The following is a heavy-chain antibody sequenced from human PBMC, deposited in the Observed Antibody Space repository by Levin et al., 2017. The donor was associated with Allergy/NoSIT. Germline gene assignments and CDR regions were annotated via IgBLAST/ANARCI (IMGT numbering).Heavy chain of an antibody. CDR3: ARTMTTVTYNHFDY. J-gene: IGHJ4*02. CDR2: IYPGDSDT. CDR1: GYSFTSYW. Sequence: ASVKVSCKGSGYSFTSYWIGWVRQMPGKGLEWMGIIYPGDSDTRYSPSFQGQVTISADKSISTAYLQWSSLKASDTAMYYCARTMTTVTYNHFDYWGQGTLVTVSS. D-gene: IGHD4-11*01. V-gene: IGHV5-51*01.